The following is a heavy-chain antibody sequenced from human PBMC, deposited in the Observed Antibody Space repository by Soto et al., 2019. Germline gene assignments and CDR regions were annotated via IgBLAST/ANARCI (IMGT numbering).Heavy chain of an antibody. V-gene: IGHV4-34*01. CDR1: GGSFSGYY. J-gene: IGHJ5*02. D-gene: IGHD2-15*01. CDR2: INHSGST. CDR3: ARLVQLLQGRWFDP. Sequence: SETLSLTCAVYGGSFSGYYWSWIRQPPGKGLEWIGEINHSGSTNYNPSLKSRVTISVDTSKNQFSLKLSSVTAADTAVYYCARLVQLLQGRWFDPWGQGTLVTVSS.